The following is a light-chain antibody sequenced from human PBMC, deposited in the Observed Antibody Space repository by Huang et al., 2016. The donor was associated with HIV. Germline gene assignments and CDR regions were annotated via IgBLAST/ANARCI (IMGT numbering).Light chain of an antibody. CDR3: MQALQTPYT. V-gene: IGKV2-28*01. J-gene: IGKJ2*01. CDR1: QRLLHNNGYNY. Sequence: EIVMTQSPPSLPVTPGEPASIFCGSSQRLLHNNGYNYVDWYLQKPGQSQQLLIYLGSNRASGVPDRVSGSGSGTNFTLKINRVEAEDVGVYYCMQALQTPYTFGQGTKLEIK. CDR2: LGS.